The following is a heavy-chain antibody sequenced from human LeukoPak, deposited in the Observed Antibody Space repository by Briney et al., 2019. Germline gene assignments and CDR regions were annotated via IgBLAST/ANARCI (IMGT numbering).Heavy chain of an antibody. CDR3: ARGPDYYDSTGYFY. CDR2: IYQSGNT. Sequence: PSQTLSLTCTGSGGSISSDTYYWSWMRQPPGKGLEWFGHIYQSGNTYYNPSHKSRVTITLNRSKNQFSLKRSSVTAADTADYYCARGPDYYDSTGYFYWGQGTLVTVSS. J-gene: IGHJ4*02. D-gene: IGHD3-22*01. CDR1: GGSISSDTYY. V-gene: IGHV4-30-2*01.